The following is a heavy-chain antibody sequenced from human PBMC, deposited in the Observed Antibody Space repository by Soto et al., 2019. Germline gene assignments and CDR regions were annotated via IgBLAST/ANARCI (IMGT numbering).Heavy chain of an antibody. CDR3: ARAWPRGQIIVVESENFGSDV. D-gene: IGHD3-22*01. Sequence: QVQLVQSGAEVKKPGSSVTVSCKASGDNFSKYSFSWVRQAPGQGLEWMGGIIPLFGTPDYAQKFQDRVTNSADESTTTVYMELSSPRDEDTCVYYCARAWPRGQIIVVESENFGSDVWGQGTAVTVSS. J-gene: IGHJ6*02. CDR2: IIPLFGTP. CDR1: GDNFSKYS. V-gene: IGHV1-69*01.